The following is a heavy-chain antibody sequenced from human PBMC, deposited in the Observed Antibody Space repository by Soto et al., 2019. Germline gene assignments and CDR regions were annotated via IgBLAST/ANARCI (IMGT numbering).Heavy chain of an antibody. J-gene: IGHJ4*02. CDR1: GFTFSSYA. Sequence: GGSLRLSCAASGFTFSSYAMSWVRQAPGKGLEWVSAISGSGGSTYYADSVKGRFTISRDNSKNTLYLQMNSLRAEDTAVYYCAKDIFVVVVAASYFDYWGQGTLVTVSS. CDR3: AKDIFVVVVAASYFDY. V-gene: IGHV3-23*01. D-gene: IGHD2-15*01. CDR2: ISGSGGST.